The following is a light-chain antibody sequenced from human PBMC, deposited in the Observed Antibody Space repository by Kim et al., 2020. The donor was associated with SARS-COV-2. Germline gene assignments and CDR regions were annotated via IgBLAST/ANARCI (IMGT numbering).Light chain of an antibody. Sequence: LSPGERATLSCRASQGVGSYLAWYQQRPGQAPRLLIYDAFNRATGIPARFCGSGSGTDFTLTISSLEPEDFAVYYCQQRSNWPLTFGGGTKVDIK. CDR3: QQRSNWPLT. CDR2: DAF. V-gene: IGKV3D-11*01. J-gene: IGKJ4*01. CDR1: QGVGSY.